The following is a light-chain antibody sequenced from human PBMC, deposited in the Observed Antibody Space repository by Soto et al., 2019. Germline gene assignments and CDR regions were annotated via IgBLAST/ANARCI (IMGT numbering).Light chain of an antibody. J-gene: IGKJ5*01. V-gene: IGKV3-20*01. CDR3: QQYGSSPSVT. Sequence: EIVLTQSPGTLSFSPGDRATLSCRARQSVSSSYLAWYQQKPGQAPRLLIYGASSRATGIPARFRGSVSGTAFALTNSRLEPEDFAVYYCQQYGSSPSVTFGQGTRLEIK. CDR2: GAS. CDR1: QSVSSSY.